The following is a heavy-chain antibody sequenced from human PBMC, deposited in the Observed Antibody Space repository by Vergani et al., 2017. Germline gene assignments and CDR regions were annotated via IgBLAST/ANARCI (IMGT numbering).Heavy chain of an antibody. D-gene: IGHD2-8*01. V-gene: IGHV3-33*01. CDR2: IWYDGSKE. J-gene: IGHJ6*03. CDR1: GFTLSSHA. CDR3: ARSGYCAHGVCYMTYYYYMDV. Sequence: QVQLEESGGGVVQPGRSLRLSCAGSGFTLSSHAMHWVRQAPGKGLEWVAFIWYDGSKEYYADSVKGRFTISRDNSQTTVFLQMNNLRAADTAVYYCARSGYCAHGVCYMTYYYYMDVWGKGTAVTVSS.